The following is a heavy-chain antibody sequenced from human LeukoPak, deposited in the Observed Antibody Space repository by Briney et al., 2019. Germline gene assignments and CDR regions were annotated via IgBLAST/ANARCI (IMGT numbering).Heavy chain of an antibody. CDR1: GGSISSGDYY. V-gene: IGHV4-30-4*08. CDR2: IYYSGST. Sequence: SQTLSLTCTVSGGSISSGDYYWSWIRQPPGKGLEWIGYIYYSGSTYYNPSLKSRVTISVDTSKNQFSLKLSSVTAADTAVYYCAREGYYDSSGYSPPDYWGQGTLVTVSS. J-gene: IGHJ4*02. D-gene: IGHD3-22*01. CDR3: AREGYYDSSGYSPPDY.